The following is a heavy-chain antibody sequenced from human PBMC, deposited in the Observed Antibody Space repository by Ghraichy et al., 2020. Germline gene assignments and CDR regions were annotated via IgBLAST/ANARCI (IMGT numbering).Heavy chain of an antibody. CDR2: IYYSGST. CDR3: ARWGEGVDIGATGLPYYYFDY. J-gene: IGHJ4*02. V-gene: IGHV4-30-4*01. D-gene: IGHD5-12*01. CDR1: GGSISSGDYY. Sequence: SETLSLTCTVSGGSISSGDYYWSWIRQPPGKGLECIGYIYYSGSTYYNPSLKSRVTISVDTSKNQFSLKLSSVTAADTAVYYCARWGEGVDIGATGLPYYYFDYWGQGTLVTVSS.